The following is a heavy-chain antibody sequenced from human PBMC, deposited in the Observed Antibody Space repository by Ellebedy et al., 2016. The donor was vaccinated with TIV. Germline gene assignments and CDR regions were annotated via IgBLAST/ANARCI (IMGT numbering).Heavy chain of an antibody. J-gene: IGHJ4*02. Sequence: GESLKISXAASGFIFSSYGMSWVRQAPGKGLEWVSSISGHDDGTYYADSVKGRFTISRDSSKNTLYLHMSSLRVEDTAEYYCARRYCSSTSCLFDYWGQGNMVTVSS. CDR1: GFIFSSYG. CDR3: ARRYCSSTSCLFDY. D-gene: IGHD2-2*01. V-gene: IGHV3-23*01. CDR2: ISGHDDGT.